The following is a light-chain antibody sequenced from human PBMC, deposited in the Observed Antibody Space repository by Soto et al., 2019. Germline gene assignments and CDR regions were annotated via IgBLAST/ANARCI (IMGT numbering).Light chain of an antibody. CDR2: GAS. CDR3: QQYGSSSIT. Sequence: EIVLTQSPGTLSLSPGERATLSCRASQSVSSYLAWYQQKPGQAPRLLIYGASSRATGIPDRFSASGSGTDFTLTISSLEPEDFAVYYCQQYGSSSITFGQGTKVEIK. J-gene: IGKJ1*01. V-gene: IGKV3-20*01. CDR1: QSVSSY.